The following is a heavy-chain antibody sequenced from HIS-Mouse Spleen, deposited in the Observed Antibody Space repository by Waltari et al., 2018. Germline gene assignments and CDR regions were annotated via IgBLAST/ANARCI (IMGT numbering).Heavy chain of an antibody. CDR1: GGSISSSRYY. CDR2: IYYSGST. V-gene: IGHV4-39*07. Sequence: QLQLQESGPGLVKPSETLSLTCTVSGGSISSSRYYLGWIRQPPGKGLEGIGSIYYSGSTYYNPSLKSRVTISVDTSKNQFSLKLSSVTAADTAVYYCAREIPYSSSWYDWYFDLWGRGTLVTVSS. J-gene: IGHJ2*01. D-gene: IGHD6-13*01. CDR3: AREIPYSSSWYDWYFDL.